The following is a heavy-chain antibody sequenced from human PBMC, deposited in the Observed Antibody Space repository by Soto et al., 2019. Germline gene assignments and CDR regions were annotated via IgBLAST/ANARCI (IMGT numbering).Heavy chain of an antibody. CDR1: GFTFSSYY. Sequence: PGGSLRLSCAASGFTFSSYYMHWVRQATGKGLEWVSAIGTAGDTYYPGSVKGRFTISRENAKNSLYLQMNSLRAGDTAVYYCARVVRGVTDYYFDYWGQGTLVTVSS. CDR2: IGTAGDT. J-gene: IGHJ4*02. V-gene: IGHV3-13*04. D-gene: IGHD3-10*01. CDR3: ARVVRGVTDYYFDY.